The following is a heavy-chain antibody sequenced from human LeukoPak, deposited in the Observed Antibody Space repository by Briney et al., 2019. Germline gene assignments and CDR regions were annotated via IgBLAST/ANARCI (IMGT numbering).Heavy chain of an antibody. Sequence: ASVKVSCKASGYTFTGYYMHWVRQAPGQGLEWMGWINPNSGGTNYAQKFQGRVTMTRDTSISTAYMELSRLRSDDTAVYYCARSRAYYYDSSGYYYGFDYWGQGTLVTVSS. CDR1: GYTFTGYY. J-gene: IGHJ4*02. D-gene: IGHD3-22*01. V-gene: IGHV1-2*02. CDR2: INPNSGGT. CDR3: ARSRAYYYDSSGYYYGFDY.